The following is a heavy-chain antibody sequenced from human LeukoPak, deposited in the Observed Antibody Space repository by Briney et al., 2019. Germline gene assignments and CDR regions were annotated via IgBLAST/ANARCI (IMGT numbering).Heavy chain of an antibody. CDR3: ARHGGEVATGPFDY. J-gene: IGHJ4*02. D-gene: IGHD5-12*01. Sequence: SETLSLTCTVSGVSITSGGYHWSWIRQHPEKGLEWIGYIYYSGSTYYNPSLKSRVSISVDTSKNQFSLKLSSVTAADTAVYYCARHGGEVATGPFDYWGQGTLVTVSS. CDR1: GVSITSGGYH. V-gene: IGHV4-31*03. CDR2: IYYSGST.